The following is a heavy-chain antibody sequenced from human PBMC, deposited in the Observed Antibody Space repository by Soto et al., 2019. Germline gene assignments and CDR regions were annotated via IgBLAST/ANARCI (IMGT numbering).Heavy chain of an antibody. J-gene: IGHJ6*02. CDR3: IQSRCGGDCCQSYASHYYYGMDV. V-gene: IGHV2-5*02. D-gene: IGHD2-21*02. Sequence: SGPTLVNPTQTLTLTCTFSGFSLSTSGVGVGWIRQPPGKALEWLALIYWDDDKRYSPSLRSRLTINKDTSKNQVVLTMTNMDPVDTATYYCIQSRCGGDCCQSYASHYYYGMDVWGQGTTVTGSS. CDR1: GFSLSTSGVG. CDR2: IYWDDDK.